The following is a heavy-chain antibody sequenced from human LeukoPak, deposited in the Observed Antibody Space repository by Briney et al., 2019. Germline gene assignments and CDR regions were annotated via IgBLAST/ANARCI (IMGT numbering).Heavy chain of an antibody. CDR1: GFTFSAHS. Sequence: PGGSLRLSCAASGFTFSAHSMCWVRQGPGKGLELVSYISGSGNIIQYADSVKGRFTISRDNSKNTLYLQMNSLRAEDTAVYYCAKAYYGSGSYPIFDYWGQGTLVTVSS. CDR3: AKAYYGSGSYPIFDY. CDR2: ISGSGNII. J-gene: IGHJ4*02. V-gene: IGHV3-23*01. D-gene: IGHD3-10*01.